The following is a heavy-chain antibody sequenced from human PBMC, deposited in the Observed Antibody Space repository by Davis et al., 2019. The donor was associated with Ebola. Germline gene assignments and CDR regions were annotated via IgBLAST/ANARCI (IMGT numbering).Heavy chain of an antibody. D-gene: IGHD4-17*01. CDR1: GFTFSSYG. V-gene: IGHV3-30*02. CDR3: ARHDYGDSHFDY. CDR2: VRSHGSDD. J-gene: IGHJ4*02. Sequence: GESLKISCAASGFTFSSYGMHWVRQAPGRGLEWVAFVRSHGSDDHYADSVKGRFTISRDNSKNTLYLQMNSLRAEDTAVYYCARHDYGDSHFDYWGQGTLVTVSS.